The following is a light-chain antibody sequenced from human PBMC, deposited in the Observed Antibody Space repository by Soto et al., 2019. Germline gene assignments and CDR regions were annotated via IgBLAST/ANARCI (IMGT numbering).Light chain of an antibody. CDR1: SSDIGGYNL. V-gene: IGLV2-14*01. CDR3: SSYGGFNNVL. J-gene: IGLJ2*01. CDR2: QVT. Sequence: QSVLTQPASVSGSPGQSITISCTGTSSDIGGYNLVSWYQQHPGEAPKLIIYQVTNRPSGVSNRFSGSKSGNTASLTVSGLQAEDEADYYCSSYGGFNNVLFGGGTKLTVL.